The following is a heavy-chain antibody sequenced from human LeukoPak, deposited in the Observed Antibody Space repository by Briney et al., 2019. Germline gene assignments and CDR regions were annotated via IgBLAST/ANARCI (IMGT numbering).Heavy chain of an antibody. V-gene: IGHV4-59*12. CDR2: IYYTGST. CDR3: ARDIVGAFDY. J-gene: IGHJ4*02. Sequence: SETLSLTCTVSGDSIGLYYWSWIRQPPERGLEWIGYIYYTGSTKYNPSLKSRVTMSVDTSKNQFSLKLSSVTAADTAVYYCARDIVGAFDYWGQGTLVTVSS. D-gene: IGHD1-26*01. CDR1: GDSIGLYY.